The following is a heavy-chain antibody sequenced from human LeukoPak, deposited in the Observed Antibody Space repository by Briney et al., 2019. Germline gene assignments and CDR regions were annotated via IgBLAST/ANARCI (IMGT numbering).Heavy chain of an antibody. CDR2: MYTAGST. CDR1: GFIVSDNY. CDR3: ARDPPAGTHNNDSPDGY. J-gene: IGHJ4*02. D-gene: IGHD3-10*01. Sequence: GGSLRLSCVVSGFIVSDNYVNWVRQAPGKGLEWVSVMYTAGSTHFADFVKGRFTVSRDDSKNTLYLQMNNLRVEDTAVYYSARDPPAGTHNNDSPDGYWGQGTLVTVSS. V-gene: IGHV3-53*01.